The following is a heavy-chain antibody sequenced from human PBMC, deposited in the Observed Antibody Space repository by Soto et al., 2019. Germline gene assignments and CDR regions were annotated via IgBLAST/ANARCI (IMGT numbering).Heavy chain of an antibody. V-gene: IGHV3-33*01. CDR3: VRDRRNVYYDILTAFDAFDI. CDR1: GFTFSSYG. CDR2: IWYDGSNK. J-gene: IGHJ3*02. D-gene: IGHD3-9*01. Sequence: PGGSLRLSCAASGFTFSSYGMYWVRQAPDKGLEWVALIWYDGSNKYYGDSVKGRFTISRDNSKNTLYLQMNSLRAEDTAVYYCVRDRRNVYYDILTAFDAFDIWGQGTMVTVSS.